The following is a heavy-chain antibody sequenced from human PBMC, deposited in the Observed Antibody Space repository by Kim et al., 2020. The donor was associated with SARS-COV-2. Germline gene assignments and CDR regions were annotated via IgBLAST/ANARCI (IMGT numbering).Heavy chain of an antibody. CDR1: GDIVSGNSAA. J-gene: IGHJ5*02. V-gene: IGHV6-1*01. D-gene: IGHD5-12*01. CDR2: TYYRSKWSN. CDR3: ARGSGYDYWFEP. Sequence: SQTLSLTRAISGDIVSGNSAAWNWIRQSPSRGLGWLGRTYYRSKWSNDYAASVKSRISINADTSKNQFSLQLNSVTHEDTAVYYCARGSGYDYWFEPWGQGTLVTVSS.